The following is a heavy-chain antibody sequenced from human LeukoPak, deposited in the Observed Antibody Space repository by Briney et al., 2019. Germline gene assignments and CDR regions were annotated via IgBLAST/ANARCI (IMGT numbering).Heavy chain of an antibody. Sequence: TLSLTCTVSGGSISSGDYYWSWIRQPPGKGLEWIGYIYYSGSTYYNPSLKSRVTISVDTSKNQFSLKLSSVTAADTAVYYCARDGQRVYAFDIWGQGTMVTVSS. V-gene: IGHV4-30-4*08. CDR1: GGSISSGDYY. D-gene: IGHD6-6*01. J-gene: IGHJ3*02. CDR2: IYYSGST. CDR3: ARDGQRVYAFDI.